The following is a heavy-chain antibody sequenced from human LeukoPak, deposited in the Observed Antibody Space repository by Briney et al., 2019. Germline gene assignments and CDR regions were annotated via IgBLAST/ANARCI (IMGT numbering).Heavy chain of an antibody. J-gene: IGHJ4*02. Sequence: ASVKVSCKASGYTFTSYGIRWVRKAPGQGLEWMVWISAYNGNANYAQKLQGRVTMTTDTSTSTAYMELRSLRSDDTAVYYCARAEYSSSSGADYWGQGTLVTVSS. D-gene: IGHD6-6*01. CDR1: GYTFTSYG. V-gene: IGHV1-18*01. CDR2: ISAYNGNA. CDR3: ARAEYSSSSGADY.